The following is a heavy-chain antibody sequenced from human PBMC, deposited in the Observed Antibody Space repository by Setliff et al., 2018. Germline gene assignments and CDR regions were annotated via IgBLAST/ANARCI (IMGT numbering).Heavy chain of an antibody. J-gene: IGHJ5*01. CDR1: GGSFSGYF. CDR2: ISYTGST. Sequence: SETLSLTCAVYGGSFSGYFWSWIRQAPGRGLEWIAYISYTGSTNYNPSLKSRVTISVDTSKNQFSLKLNSLTAADTAVYYCARIKWFGETDCFDSWGQGTLVTVSS. V-gene: IGHV4-59*12. CDR3: ARIKWFGETDCFDS. D-gene: IGHD3-10*01.